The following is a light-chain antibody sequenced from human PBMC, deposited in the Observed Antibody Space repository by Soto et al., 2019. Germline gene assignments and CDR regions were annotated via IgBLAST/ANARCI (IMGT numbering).Light chain of an antibody. J-gene: IGKJ5*01. CDR3: EQYDSVYT. CDR2: GAS. CDR1: QDITNY. Sequence: DSHMTQYPSSVSASVGDRVTISCQASQDITNYLNWYQQKPGKAPNLLIYGASNLETGVPSRFSGSGSGTDFTFTCCCLQAEDIGTYFCEQYDSVYTFCQGTRLEVK. V-gene: IGKV1-33*01.